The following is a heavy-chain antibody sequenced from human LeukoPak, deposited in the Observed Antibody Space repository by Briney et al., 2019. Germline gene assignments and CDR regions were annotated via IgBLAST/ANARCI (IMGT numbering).Heavy chain of an antibody. Sequence: SETLSLTCAVYGGSLSGYYWSWIRQPPGKGLEWIGEINHSGSTNYNPSLKSRVTISVDTSKNQFSLKLSSVTAADTAVYYCARAGIAVAGLNWFDPWGQGTLVTASS. V-gene: IGHV4-34*01. J-gene: IGHJ5*02. CDR2: INHSGST. CDR1: GGSLSGYY. CDR3: ARAGIAVAGLNWFDP. D-gene: IGHD6-19*01.